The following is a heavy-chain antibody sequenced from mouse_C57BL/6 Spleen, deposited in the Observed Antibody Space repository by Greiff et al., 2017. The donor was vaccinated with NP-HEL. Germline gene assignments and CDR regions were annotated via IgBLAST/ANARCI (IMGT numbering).Heavy chain of an antibody. V-gene: IGHV1-61*01. CDR3: ARFDYDGYFDY. CDR2: IYPSDSET. J-gene: IGHJ2*01. Sequence: VKLQQPGAELVRPGSSVKLSCKASGYTFTSYWMDWVKQRPGQGLEWIGNIYPSDSETHYNQKFKDKATLTVDKSSSTAYMQLSSLTSEDSAVYYCARFDYDGYFDYWGQGTTLTVSS. CDR1: GYTFTSYW. D-gene: IGHD2-4*01.